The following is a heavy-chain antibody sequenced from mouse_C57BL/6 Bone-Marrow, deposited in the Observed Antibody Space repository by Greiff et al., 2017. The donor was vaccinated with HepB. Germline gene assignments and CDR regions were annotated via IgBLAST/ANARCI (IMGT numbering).Heavy chain of an antibody. J-gene: IGHJ4*01. Sequence: EVKLVESGPGLVKPSQSLSLTCSVTGYSITSGYYWNWIRQFPGNKLEWMGYISYDGSNNYNPSLKNRISITRDTSKNQFFLKLNSVTTEDTATYYCARNYYGSSYGGYYAMDYWGQGTSVTVSS. CDR1: GYSITSGYY. CDR3: ARNYYGSSYGGYYAMDY. CDR2: ISYDGSN. D-gene: IGHD1-1*01. V-gene: IGHV3-6*01.